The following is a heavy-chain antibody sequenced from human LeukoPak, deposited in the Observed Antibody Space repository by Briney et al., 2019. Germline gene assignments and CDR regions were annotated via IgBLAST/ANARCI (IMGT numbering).Heavy chain of an antibody. Sequence: ASVKVSCKASGCTFIGYWIHWVRQAPGQGLEWMGWINPNSGVTKYAQKFQGRVTMTRDTSISTAYMEVTRLTSDDTAVYYCAREEAEQGSYDRFGCDSWGQGTLVTVSS. CDR2: INPNSGVT. J-gene: IGHJ4*02. V-gene: IGHV1-2*02. CDR1: GCTFIGYW. CDR3: AREEAEQGSYDRFGCDS. D-gene: IGHD3-10*01.